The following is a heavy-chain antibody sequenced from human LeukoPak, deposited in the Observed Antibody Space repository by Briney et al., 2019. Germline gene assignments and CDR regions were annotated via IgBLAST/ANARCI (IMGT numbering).Heavy chain of an antibody. CDR3: ARSSLTLVRGVRTVDY. J-gene: IGHJ4*02. CDR1: GGSLSSSSYY. D-gene: IGHD3-10*01. V-gene: IGHV4-39*01. CDR2: IYYSGST. Sequence: PSETLSLTCTVSGGSLSSSSYYWGWIRQPPGKGLEWIGSIYYSGSTYYNPSLKSRVTISVDTSKNQFSLKLSSVTAADTAVYYCARSSLTLVRGVRTVDYWGQGTPVTVSS.